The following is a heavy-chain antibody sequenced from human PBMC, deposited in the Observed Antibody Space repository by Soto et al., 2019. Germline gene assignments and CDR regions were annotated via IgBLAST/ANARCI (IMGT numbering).Heavy chain of an antibody. D-gene: IGHD3-9*01. CDR3: ARDSYDILTGYNY. Sequence: GGSLRLSCAASGFTVSSYSMNWVRQAPGKGLEWVSYISSSSSTIYYADSVKGRFTISRDNAKDSLYLQMNSLRAEDTAVYYCARDSYDILTGYNYWGQGALVTVSS. CDR2: ISSSSSTI. J-gene: IGHJ4*02. CDR1: GFTVSSYS. V-gene: IGHV3-48*01.